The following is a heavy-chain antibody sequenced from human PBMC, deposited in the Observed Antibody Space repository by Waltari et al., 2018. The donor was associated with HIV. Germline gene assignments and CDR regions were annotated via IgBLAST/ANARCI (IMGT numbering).Heavy chain of an antibody. D-gene: IGHD3-10*01. CDR1: GRTFSTYT. CDR2: IGGSSIHI. V-gene: IGHV3-21*01. Sequence: GRTFSTYTINWVRQPPGQGLEWVASIGGSSIHINYADSVRGRFTLSRDNAKNSVYLQMNRLRGEDTAVYYCTTAPRGNGSGRWGQGTLVSVSS. CDR3: TTAPRGNGSGR. J-gene: IGHJ1*01.